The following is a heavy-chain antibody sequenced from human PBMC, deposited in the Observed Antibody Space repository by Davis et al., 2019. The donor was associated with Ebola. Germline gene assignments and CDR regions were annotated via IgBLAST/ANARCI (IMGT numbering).Heavy chain of an antibody. CDR3: AREPIVVISTTYFYYGLDV. V-gene: IGHV1-46*03. D-gene: IGHD3-22*01. CDR2: INPSGCST. J-gene: IGHJ6*02. CDR1: GYTFTNYY. Sequence: AASVKVSCKASGYTFTNYYIHWVRQAPGQGLEWKAIINPSGCSTSYAQKFQGRVTLTRDTSTSTVYMELSSLRSEDTAVYFCAREPIVVISTTYFYYGLDVWGQGTTVTVSS.